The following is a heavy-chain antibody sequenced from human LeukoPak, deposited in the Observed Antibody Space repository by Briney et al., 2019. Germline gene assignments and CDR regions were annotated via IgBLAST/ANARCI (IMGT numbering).Heavy chain of an antibody. J-gene: IGHJ4*02. CDR2: ISYDGSNK. CDR3: AKATWGEIDY. Sequence: GGSLRLSCAASGFTFSSYGMHWVRQAPGKGLEWVAVISYDGSNKYYADSVKGRFTISRYNSKNTLYLQMNSLRAEDTAVYYCAKATWGEIDYWGQGTLVTVSS. CDR1: GFTFSSYG. D-gene: IGHD3-16*01. V-gene: IGHV3-30*18.